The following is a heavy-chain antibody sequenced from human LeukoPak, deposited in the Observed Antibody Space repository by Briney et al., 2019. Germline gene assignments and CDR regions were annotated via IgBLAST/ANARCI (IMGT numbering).Heavy chain of an antibody. Sequence: GGSLRLSCAASGFTFSSYEMNWVRQAPGKGLEWVSYISSSGSTIYYADSVKGRFTISRDNAKNSLYLQMSSLRAEDTAVYYCARDKTIFGALDYWGQGTLVTVSS. CDR2: ISSSGSTI. D-gene: IGHD3-3*01. V-gene: IGHV3-48*03. J-gene: IGHJ4*02. CDR3: ARDKTIFGALDY. CDR1: GFTFSSYE.